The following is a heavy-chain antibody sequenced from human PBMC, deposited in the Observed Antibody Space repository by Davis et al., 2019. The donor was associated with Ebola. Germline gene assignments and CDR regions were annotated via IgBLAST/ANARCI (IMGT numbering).Heavy chain of an antibody. CDR3: ATTLYCSGGSCYTGDYWYYGMDV. V-gene: IGHV1-69*13. Sequence: SVKVSCKASGGTFSTYAISWVRQAPGQGLEWTGGIIPMFITPTYAQKFQGRVTITADESSSTVYMELSSLDSGDTAVYYCATTLYCSGGSCYTGDYWYYGMDVWGQGTTVIVSS. CDR2: IIPMFITP. D-gene: IGHD2-15*01. J-gene: IGHJ6*02. CDR1: GGTFSTYA.